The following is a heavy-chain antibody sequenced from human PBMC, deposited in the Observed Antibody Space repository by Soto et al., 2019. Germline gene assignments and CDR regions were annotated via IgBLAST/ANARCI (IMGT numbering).Heavy chain of an antibody. J-gene: IGHJ4*02. Sequence: NPGGSLRLSCAASGFPFSSYAMSWIRQAPGKGLEWVSYISSSSSYTNYADSVKGRFTISRDNAKNSLYLQMNSLRADDTAVYYCARDHHRYSGYDYVDYWGQGTLVTVSS. CDR1: GFPFSSYA. CDR3: ARDHHRYSGYDYVDY. D-gene: IGHD5-12*01. CDR2: ISSSSSYT. V-gene: IGHV3-11*05.